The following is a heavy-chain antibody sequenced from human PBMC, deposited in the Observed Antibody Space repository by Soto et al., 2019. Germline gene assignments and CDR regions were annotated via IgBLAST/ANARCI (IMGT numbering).Heavy chain of an antibody. CDR3: ARDLLRGVIMDF. V-gene: IGHV3-33*01. CDR1: GFTFSGFG. J-gene: IGHJ4*02. Sequence: WGSLRLSCAASGFTFSGFGMHWVRQAPGKGLEWVAVIWHDGSKKYYADSVKGRFTISRDSSKNTLSLQMNSLRAEDTAVYYCARDLLRGVIMDFWGQGTLVTVSS. D-gene: IGHD3-10*01. CDR2: IWHDGSKK.